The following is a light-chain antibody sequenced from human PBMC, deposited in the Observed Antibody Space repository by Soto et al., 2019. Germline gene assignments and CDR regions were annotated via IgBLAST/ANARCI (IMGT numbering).Light chain of an antibody. CDR3: QQCSNWPIT. J-gene: IGKJ5*01. V-gene: IGKV3D-20*02. Sequence: EIVLTQSPCTLSLSPGERATLSCRASQSLTNSFIAWYQQKPGQAPRLLIYDTSSRATGIPDRFSGSGSGTDFTLTISRLEPEDFAVYYCQQCSNWPITFGQGTRLEIK. CDR2: DTS. CDR1: QSLTNSF.